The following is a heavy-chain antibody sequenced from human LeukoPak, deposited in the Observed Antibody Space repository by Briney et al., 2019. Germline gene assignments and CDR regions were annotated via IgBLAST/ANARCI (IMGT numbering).Heavy chain of an antibody. CDR3: TTIFGVVGFDY. CDR1: GFTFSSYW. V-gene: IGHV3-74*01. D-gene: IGHD3-3*01. CDR2: INSDGSST. Sequence: GGSLRLSCAASGFTFSSYWMHWVRQAPGKGLVWVSRINSDGSSTSYADSVKGRFTISRDNAKNTLYLQMNSLRAEDTAVYYCTTIFGVVGFDYWGQGTLVTVSS. J-gene: IGHJ4*02.